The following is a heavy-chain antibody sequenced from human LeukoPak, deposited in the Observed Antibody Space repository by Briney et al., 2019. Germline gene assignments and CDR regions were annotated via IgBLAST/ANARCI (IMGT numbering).Heavy chain of an antibody. D-gene: IGHD3-3*01. CDR2: VRSSSSYT. V-gene: IGHV3-11*06. CDR3: ARIYYDFWSGYCAYFDY. CDR1: GFTFSDYY. J-gene: IGHJ4*02. Sequence: GGSLRLSCAASGFTFSDYYMSWIRQAPGKGLEWVSYVRSSSSYTNYADSVKGRFTISRDNAKNSLYLQMNSLRAEDTAVYYCARIYYDFWSGYCAYFDYWGQGTLDTVSS.